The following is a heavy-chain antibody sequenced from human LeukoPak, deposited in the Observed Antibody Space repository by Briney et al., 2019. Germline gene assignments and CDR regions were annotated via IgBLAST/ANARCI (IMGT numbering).Heavy chain of an antibody. V-gene: IGHV3-23*01. J-gene: IGHJ4*02. D-gene: IGHD2-8*01. CDR2: ITASGGNT. Sequence: GGSLRLSCAASGSTFSSYAMSWVRQAPGKGLEWVSGITASGGNTYYADSVKGRFTISRDNSKNTLYLQMDSLRAEDTAVYFCAKVLRGILRGNFDYRGQGTLVTVSS. CDR1: GSTFSSYA. CDR3: AKVLRGILRGNFDY.